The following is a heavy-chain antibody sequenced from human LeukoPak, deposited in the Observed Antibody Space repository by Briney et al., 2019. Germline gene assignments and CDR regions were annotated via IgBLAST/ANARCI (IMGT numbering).Heavy chain of an antibody. CDR2: ISSSSYYI. J-gene: IGHJ6*03. CDR1: GFTFSSYG. Sequence: GGSLRLSCAASGFTFSSYGMNWVRQAPGKGLEWVSSISSSSYYIYYADSVKGRFTISRDNAKNSLYLQVNSLRAEDTALYHCARVVDYYGSGSYYRSDYYYYYYMDVWGKGTTVTISS. V-gene: IGHV3-21*04. D-gene: IGHD3-10*01. CDR3: ARVVDYYGSGSYYRSDYYYYYYMDV.